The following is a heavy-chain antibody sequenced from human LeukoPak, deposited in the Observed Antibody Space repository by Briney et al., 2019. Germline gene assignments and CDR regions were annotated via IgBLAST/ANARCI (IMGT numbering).Heavy chain of an antibody. D-gene: IGHD4-17*01. CDR1: GFTFSSYA. CDR3: AKLPSYGDYGVYWYFDL. J-gene: IGHJ2*01. Sequence: PGGSLRLSCAASGFTFSSYAMSWVRQAPGKGLEWVSAISGSGGSTYYADSVKGRFTISRDNSKNTLYLQMNSLRAEDTAVYYCAKLPSYGDYGVYWYFDLWGRGTLVTVSS. V-gene: IGHV3-23*01. CDR2: ISGSGGST.